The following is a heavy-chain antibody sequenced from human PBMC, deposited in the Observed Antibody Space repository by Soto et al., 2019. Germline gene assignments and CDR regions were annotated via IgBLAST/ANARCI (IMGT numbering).Heavy chain of an antibody. CDR3: AREVDYGMDV. Sequence: SLTCTVSGGSISSYYWSWIRQPPGKGLEWIGYIYYSGSTNYNPSLKSRVTISVDTSKNQFSLKLSSVTAADTAVYYCAREVDYGMDVWGQGTTVTVSS. CDR2: IYYSGST. J-gene: IGHJ6*02. CDR1: GGSISSYY. V-gene: IGHV4-59*01.